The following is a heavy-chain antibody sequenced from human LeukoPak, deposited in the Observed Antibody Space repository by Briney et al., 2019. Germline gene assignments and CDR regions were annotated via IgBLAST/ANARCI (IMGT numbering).Heavy chain of an antibody. Sequence: GGSLRLSCVGSGFTFRNHGMIWVRQAPGKGLEWLSYISPRSETKNYADSVKDRFTISRDDAENSVYLHMNSLRAEDTAVYYCARVEGPTVNTMYYDLWGQGTLVTVSS. J-gene: IGHJ4*02. CDR3: ARVEGPTVNTMYYDL. CDR2: ISPRSETK. D-gene: IGHD4-11*01. CDR1: GFTFRNHG. V-gene: IGHV3-48*01.